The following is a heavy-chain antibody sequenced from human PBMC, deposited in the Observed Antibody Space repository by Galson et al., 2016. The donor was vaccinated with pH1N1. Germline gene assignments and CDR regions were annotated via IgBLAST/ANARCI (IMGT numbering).Heavy chain of an antibody. J-gene: IGHJ4*02. D-gene: IGHD3-22*01. CDR1: GFTFGTYA. Sequence: SLRLSCAASGFTFGTYAMTWVRQAPGKGLEWVSTISSSGGTTFYTDSVKGRFTISRDYSKNTLYLHMNSLRAGDTALYYCARGRYYYDGDFEFWGQGTLVTVSS. CDR2: ISSSGGTT. CDR3: ARGRYYYDGDFEF. V-gene: IGHV3-23*01.